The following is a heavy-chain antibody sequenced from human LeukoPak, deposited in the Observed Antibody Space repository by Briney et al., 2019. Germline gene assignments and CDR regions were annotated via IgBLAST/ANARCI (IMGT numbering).Heavy chain of an antibody. CDR2: VSDSGTT. Sequence: SETLSLTCTVSGGSISTYYWSWIRQPPGKGLEWFGYVSDSGTTNYNPSLKSRVTISVDTSKIQFSLKLSSVTAADTAVYYCARVSWFPGTSYYYMDVWGKGTTVTVSS. V-gene: IGHV4-59*01. D-gene: IGHD1-1*01. CDR3: ARVSWFPGTSYYYMDV. CDR1: GGSISTYY. J-gene: IGHJ6*03.